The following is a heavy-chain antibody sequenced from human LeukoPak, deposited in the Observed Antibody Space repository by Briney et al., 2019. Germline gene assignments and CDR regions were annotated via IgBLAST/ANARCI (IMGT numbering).Heavy chain of an antibody. CDR2: IRYDGSNK. D-gene: IGHD3-22*01. J-gene: IGHJ4*02. Sequence: RGSLRLSCAASGFTFSSYGMHWVRQAPGKGLEWVAFIRYDGSNKYYADSVKGRFTISRDNSKNTLYLQMNSLRAEDTAVYYCAKAKGYYDSSGFDYWGQGTLVTVSS. CDR3: AKAKGYYDSSGFDY. V-gene: IGHV3-30*02. CDR1: GFTFSSYG.